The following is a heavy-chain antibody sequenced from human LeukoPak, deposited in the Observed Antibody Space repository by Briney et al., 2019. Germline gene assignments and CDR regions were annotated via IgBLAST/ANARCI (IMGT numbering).Heavy chain of an antibody. CDR3: ARQDCSGGTCYSLNYFDY. J-gene: IGHJ4*02. V-gene: IGHV5-51*01. CDR2: IYPGDSDT. Sequence: GESLKISCKGSGYSFTSYWIGWVRQMPGKGLEWMGIIYPGDSDTRYSPSFQGQVTISADKSISTAYLQWSSLKASDTAMYYCARQDCSGGTCYSLNYFDYWGQGTLVTVSS. CDR1: GYSFTSYW. D-gene: IGHD2-15*01.